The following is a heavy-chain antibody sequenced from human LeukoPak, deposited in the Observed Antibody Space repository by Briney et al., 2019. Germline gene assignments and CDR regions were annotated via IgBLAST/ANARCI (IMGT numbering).Heavy chain of an antibody. J-gene: IGHJ4*02. CDR2: IIPILGIA. CDR1: GGTFSSYA. Sequence: GASVKVSCKASGGTFSSYAISWVRQAPGQGLEWMGRIIPILGIANYAQKFQGRVTITADKFTSTAYMELSSLRSEDTAVYYCASMSDYGDLYFDYWGQGTLVTVSS. CDR3: ASMSDYGDLYFDY. V-gene: IGHV1-69*04. D-gene: IGHD4-17*01.